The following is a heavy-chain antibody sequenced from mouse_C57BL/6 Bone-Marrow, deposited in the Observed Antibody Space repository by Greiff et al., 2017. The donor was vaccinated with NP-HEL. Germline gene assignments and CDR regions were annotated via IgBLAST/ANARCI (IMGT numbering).Heavy chain of an antibody. CDR1: GYTFTSYG. D-gene: IGHD1-1*01. CDR2: IYPRSGNT. CDR3: VDYYGSSPYAMDY. V-gene: IGHV1-81*01. J-gene: IGHJ4*01. Sequence: VQLQESGAELARPGASVKLSCKASGYTFTSYGISWVKQRTGQGLEWIGEIYPRSGNTYYNEKFKGKATLTADKSSSTAYMELRSLTSEDSAVYFCVDYYGSSPYAMDYWGQGTSVTVSS.